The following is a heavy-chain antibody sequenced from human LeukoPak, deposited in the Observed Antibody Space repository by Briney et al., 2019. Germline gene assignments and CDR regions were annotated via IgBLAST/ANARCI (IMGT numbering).Heavy chain of an antibody. D-gene: IGHD5-18*01. CDR1: GYTFTGYY. Sequence: ASVKVSCKASGYTFTGYYMHWVRQAPGQGLEWMGWINPNSGGTNYAQKFQGRVTMTRDTSISTAYMELSRLRSDDTAVYYCARDLDTRNYVDYWGQGTLVTVSS. V-gene: IGHV1-2*02. J-gene: IGHJ4*02. CDR2: INPNSGGT. CDR3: ARDLDTRNYVDY.